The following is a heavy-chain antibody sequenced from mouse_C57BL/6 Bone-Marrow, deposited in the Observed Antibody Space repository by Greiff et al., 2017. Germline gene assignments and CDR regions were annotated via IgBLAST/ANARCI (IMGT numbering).Heavy chain of an antibody. CDR1: GFTFSSYA. J-gene: IGHJ1*03. CDR3: ARDV. Sequence: DVQLVESGGGLVKPGGSLKLSCAASGFTFSSYAMSWVRQTPEKRLEWVATISDGGSYTYYPDNVKGRYTISRDNAKNNLYLQMSHLKSEDTAMYYCARDVWGTGTTVTVSS. V-gene: IGHV5-4*01. CDR2: ISDGGSYT.